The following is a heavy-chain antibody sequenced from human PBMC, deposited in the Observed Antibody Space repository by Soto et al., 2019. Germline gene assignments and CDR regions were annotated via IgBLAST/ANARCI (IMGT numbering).Heavy chain of an antibody. D-gene: IGHD3-3*01. CDR3: ARGTPYYDFGSGYAFDH. J-gene: IGHJ4*02. CDR1: GYTLKGYY. V-gene: IGHV1-2*02. CDR2: VNPDSGAT. Sequence: QVQLVQSGAEVKKPGASVKVSCRASGYTLKGYYMHWVRQAPGQGLEWMGWVNPDSGATNYTQKFQDRVTMTRDTSITTAYMELSRLSSDDTAVYYCARGTPYYDFGSGYAFDHWGQGTLVTVSS.